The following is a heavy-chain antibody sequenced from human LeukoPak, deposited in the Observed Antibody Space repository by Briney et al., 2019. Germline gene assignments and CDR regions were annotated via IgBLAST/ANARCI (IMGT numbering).Heavy chain of an antibody. CDR2: IDYSGST. D-gene: IGHD3-10*01. J-gene: IGHJ3*02. CDR1: GVSISSSSYY. Sequence: PPETLSLTCTVSGVSISSSSYYWGWIHQPPGKGLEWIGSIDYSGSTYYNSVLKRLVFISVDTSKSQFSMKLSSVTAADTAVYYCARVNMVRGVIGDFDIWGQGTMVTVSS. V-gene: IGHV4-39*07. CDR3: ARVNMVRGVIGDFDI.